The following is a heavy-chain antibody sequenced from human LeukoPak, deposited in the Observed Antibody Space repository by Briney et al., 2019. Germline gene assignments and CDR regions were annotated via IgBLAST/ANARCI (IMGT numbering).Heavy chain of an antibody. V-gene: IGHV1-2*06. D-gene: IGHD3-3*02. Sequence: ASVKVSCKASGYTFTVYYMHWVRQAPGQGLEWMGRINPNRGGTNYAQKFQGRVTMTRDTSISTAYMELSRLRSDDTAVYYCARDLARRYYYYYMDVWGKGTTVTVSS. CDR3: ARDLARRYYYYYMDV. J-gene: IGHJ6*03. CDR2: INPNRGGT. CDR1: GYTFTVYY.